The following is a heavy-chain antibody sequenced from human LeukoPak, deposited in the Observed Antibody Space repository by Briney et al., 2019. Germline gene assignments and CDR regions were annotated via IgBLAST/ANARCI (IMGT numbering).Heavy chain of an antibody. CDR3: ARFSMVRGVSANYYYYMDV. Sequence: ASVKVSCKASGYTFTSYGISWVRQAPGQGLEWMGWISAYNGNTNYAQKLQGRVTMTTDTSTSTAYMELRSLRSDDTAVYYCARFSMVRGVSANYYYYMDVWGKGTTVTVSS. J-gene: IGHJ6*03. CDR2: ISAYNGNT. D-gene: IGHD3-10*01. CDR1: GYTFTSYG. V-gene: IGHV1-18*01.